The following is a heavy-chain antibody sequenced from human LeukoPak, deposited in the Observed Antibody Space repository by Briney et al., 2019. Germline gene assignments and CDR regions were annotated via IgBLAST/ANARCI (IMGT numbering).Heavy chain of an antibody. CDR1: GFTFSSYA. CDR2: ISYDGGIT. CDR3: ARDSTYYYASGSPGPHYFDY. J-gene: IGHJ4*02. V-gene: IGHV3-30*01. D-gene: IGHD3-10*01. Sequence: PGGSLRLSCAASGFTFSSYAMHWVRQAPGKGLEWVAVISYDGGITNYADSVKGRFTISRDNSKNTLYLQLNSLRAEDAAVYYCARDSTYYYASGSPGPHYFDYWGQGTLVTVSS.